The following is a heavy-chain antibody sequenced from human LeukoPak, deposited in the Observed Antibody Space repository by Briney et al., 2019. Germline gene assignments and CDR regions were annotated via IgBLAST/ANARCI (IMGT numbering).Heavy chain of an antibody. CDR2: ISSNGGST. CDR1: GFTFSRYD. V-gene: IGHV3-64D*09. Sequence: PGGSLRLSCSASGFTFSRYDMHWVRQAPGKGLEYVSAISSNGGSTYYADSVKGRFTISRDNSKNTLYLQMSSLRAEDTAVYYCVKDVDTAMVMTPSFDYWGQGTLVTVSS. J-gene: IGHJ4*02. D-gene: IGHD5-18*01. CDR3: VKDVDTAMVMTPSFDY.